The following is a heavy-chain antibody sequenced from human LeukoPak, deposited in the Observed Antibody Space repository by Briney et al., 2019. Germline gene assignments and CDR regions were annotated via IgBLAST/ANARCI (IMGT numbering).Heavy chain of an antibody. CDR3: AREWGDSSGWYGAFDI. V-gene: IGHV4-39*07. CDR2: IYYSGST. Sequence: SETLSLTCTVSGGSISSSSYYWGWIRQPPGKGLEWIGSIYYSGSTYYNPSLKSRVTISVDTSKNQFSLKLSSVTAADTAVYYCAREWGDSSGWYGAFDIWGQGTMVTVSS. J-gene: IGHJ3*02. D-gene: IGHD6-19*01. CDR1: GGSISSSSYY.